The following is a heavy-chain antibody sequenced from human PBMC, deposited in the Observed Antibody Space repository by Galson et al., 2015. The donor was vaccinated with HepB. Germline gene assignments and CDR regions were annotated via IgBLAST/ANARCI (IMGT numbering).Heavy chain of an antibody. J-gene: IGHJ6*02. CDR2: MNPKSGNT. CDR3: AREHRIGYCTNGVCDHPNGPHYYYYYGMDV. Sequence: SVKVSCKASGYTFTSYDINWVRPATGQGLEWMGWMNPKSGNTSYAQKFQGRVTMNSNTSISKAYMELSSLRSEDTAVYYCAREHRIGYCTNGVCDHPNGPHYYYYYGMDVWGQGTTVTVSS. V-gene: IGHV1-8*01. CDR1: GYTFTSYD. D-gene: IGHD2-8*01.